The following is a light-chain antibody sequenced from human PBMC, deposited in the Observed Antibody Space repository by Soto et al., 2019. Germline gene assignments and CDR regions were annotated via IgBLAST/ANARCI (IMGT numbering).Light chain of an antibody. J-gene: IGKJ2*01. V-gene: IGKV3-20*01. Sequence: EIVLTQSPGTLSLSPGERATLSCRASQSVSSSYLAWYQHKPGQAPRLLIYGASSRATGIPDRFSGSGSGTDLPPTISRLEPEEFAVYYCQQYGSPPHTFGQGTKVEIQ. CDR1: QSVSSSY. CDR3: QQYGSPPHT. CDR2: GAS.